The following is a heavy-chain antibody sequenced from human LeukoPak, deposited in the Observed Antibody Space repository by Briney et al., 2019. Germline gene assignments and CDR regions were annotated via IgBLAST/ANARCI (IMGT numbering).Heavy chain of an antibody. Sequence: GGSLRLSCAASGFTFSNSYMSWVRQAPGKGLEWVSLIYPSGNIYYADFVKGRFTIPRDNSKNTLFLQMNSLRAEDTAIYYCARTFVSGDGYKVGYFDYWGQGTLVTVSS. J-gene: IGHJ4*02. CDR2: IYPSGNI. V-gene: IGHV3-53*01. CDR3: ARTFVSGDGYKVGYFDY. D-gene: IGHD5-24*01. CDR1: GFTFSNSY.